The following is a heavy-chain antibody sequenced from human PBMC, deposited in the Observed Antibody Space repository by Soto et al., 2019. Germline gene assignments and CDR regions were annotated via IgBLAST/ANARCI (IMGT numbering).Heavy chain of an antibody. V-gene: IGHV1-24*01. CDR2: FDPEDGET. Sequence: ASVKVSFKVSGYTLTELSMHWVRQAPGKGLEWMGGFDPEDGETIYAQKFQGRVTMTEDTSTDTAYMELSSLRSEDTAVYYCATSYGSGSYYKFCYWGQGTLVTVSS. D-gene: IGHD3-10*01. J-gene: IGHJ4*02. CDR1: GYTLTELS. CDR3: ATSYGSGSYYKFCY.